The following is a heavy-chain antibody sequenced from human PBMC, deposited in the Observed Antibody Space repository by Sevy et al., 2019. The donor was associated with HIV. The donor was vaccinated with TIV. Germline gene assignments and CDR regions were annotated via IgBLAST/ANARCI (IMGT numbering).Heavy chain of an antibody. CDR1: GFTFSSYS. CDR3: AKDPVDGDYTITH. Sequence: GGSLRLSCAASGFTFSSYSMNWVRQAPGKGLEWVSSISSSSSYIYYADSVKGRFTISRDNAKNSLYLEMNSLRGEDTAVYNCAKDPVDGDYTITHWGQGTLVTVSS. D-gene: IGHD4-17*01. J-gene: IGHJ4*02. CDR2: ISSSSSYI. V-gene: IGHV3-21*01.